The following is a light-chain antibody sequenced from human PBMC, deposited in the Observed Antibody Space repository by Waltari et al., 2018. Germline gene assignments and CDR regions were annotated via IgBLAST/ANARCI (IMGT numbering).Light chain of an antibody. J-gene: IGLJ1*01. CDR2: QDN. V-gene: IGLV3-1*01. CDR1: NLGKKY. Sequence: SYELTQPPSVSVSAGQTATITCAGINLGKKYTCWYQQQPGQSRVLVIYQDNKRPSGIPYRFSGSNSGNTATLTISGTQTMDEADYYCQACDGPTAYVFGTGTKFPVL. CDR3: QACDGPTAYV.